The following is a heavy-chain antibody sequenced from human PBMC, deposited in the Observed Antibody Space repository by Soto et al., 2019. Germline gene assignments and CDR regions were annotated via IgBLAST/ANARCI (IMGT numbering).Heavy chain of an antibody. CDR1: GGSISFYN. V-gene: IGHV4-59*01. CDR2: IYHSGLT. Sequence: QVQLQESGPGLVKPSETLSLTCSVSGGSISFYNWNWIRQSPGKGLAWIGYIYHSGLTNYNPSLQSRVTISVDTSKNQCALQLSSVTAADTAVYYCAKGDSTTHGDSFDIWGQGTMVTVSP. J-gene: IGHJ3*02. CDR3: AKGDSTTHGDSFDI. D-gene: IGHD6-13*01.